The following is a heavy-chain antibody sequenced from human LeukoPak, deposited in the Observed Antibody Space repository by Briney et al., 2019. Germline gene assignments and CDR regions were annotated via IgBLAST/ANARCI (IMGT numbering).Heavy chain of an antibody. V-gene: IGHV1-2*02. Sequence: ASVKVSCKXSGYTFTGYYMHWVRQAPGQGLEWMGWINPNSGGTNYAQKFQGRVTMTRDTSISTAYMELSRLRSDDTAVYYCTSKITRIAARPNDAFDIWGQGTMVTVSS. CDR2: INPNSGGT. J-gene: IGHJ3*02. D-gene: IGHD6-6*01. CDR3: TSKITRIAARPNDAFDI. CDR1: GYTFTGYY.